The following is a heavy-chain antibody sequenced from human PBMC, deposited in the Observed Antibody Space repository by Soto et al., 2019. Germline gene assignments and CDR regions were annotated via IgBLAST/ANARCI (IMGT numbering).Heavy chain of an antibody. CDR3: PRILWSSRLDALDI. J-gene: IGHJ6*02. CDR1: GLTFRSYA. D-gene: IGHD2-21*01. Sequence: DVQLLESGGDLVQPGGSLRLSCIASGLTFRSYAMAWVRQAPGEDLEWVSAIGTSGTPTLYSDSVKSRFSISGDDSRNTVSLQMNSLGVEDTATYYCPRILWSSRLDALDICGQGTTVTVSS. V-gene: IGHV3-23*01. CDR2: IGTSGTPT.